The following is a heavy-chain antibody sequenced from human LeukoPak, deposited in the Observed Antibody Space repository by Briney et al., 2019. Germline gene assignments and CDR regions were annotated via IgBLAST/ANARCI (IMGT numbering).Heavy chain of an antibody. J-gene: IGHJ4*02. V-gene: IGHV3-53*01. CDR3: ARVGLGYYFDY. CDR2: IYSGGTS. D-gene: IGHD4-17*01. Sequence: GGSLRLSCTASGFTVSSNYMNWVRQAPGKGLEWVSIIYSGGTSYYTDSVKGRFTISRDNAKNSLYLQMNSLRAEDTAVYYCARVGLGYYFDYWGQGTLVTVSS. CDR1: GFTVSSNY.